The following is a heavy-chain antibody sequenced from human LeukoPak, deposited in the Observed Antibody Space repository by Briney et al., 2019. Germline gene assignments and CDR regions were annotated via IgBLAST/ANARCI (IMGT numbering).Heavy chain of an antibody. V-gene: IGHV1-46*01. Sequence: VASVKVSCKASGYTFTSYYMHWVRQAPGQGLEWMGIINPSGGSTSYAQKFQGRVTMTRDTSASTAYMELSSLRSEDMAVYYCARTSTSRAFDIWGQGTMVTVSS. CDR1: GYTFTSYY. CDR3: ARTSTSRAFDI. D-gene: IGHD2-2*01. CDR2: INPSGGST. J-gene: IGHJ3*02.